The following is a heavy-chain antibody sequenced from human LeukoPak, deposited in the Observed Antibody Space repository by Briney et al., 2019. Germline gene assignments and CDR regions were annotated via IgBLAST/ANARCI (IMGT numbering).Heavy chain of an antibody. CDR3: ARTTTPHYYGSGSYALGY. J-gene: IGHJ4*02. CDR2: IWPDGSKT. V-gene: IGHV3-30*02. CDR1: GFAFTDYA. Sequence: GGSLRLSCAATGFAFTDYAMHWVRQAPGEGLQWVAIIWPDGSKTHYADSVKGRFTISRDQSKDTVYLQMSSLSAEDTAVYYCARTTTPHYYGSGSYALGYWGQGTLVTVPS. D-gene: IGHD3-10*01.